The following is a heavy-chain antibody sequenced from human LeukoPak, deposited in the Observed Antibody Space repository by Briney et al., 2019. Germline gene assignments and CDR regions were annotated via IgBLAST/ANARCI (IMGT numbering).Heavy chain of an antibody. Sequence: GASVKVSCKASGYTFTGYYMHWVRQAPGQGLEWMGWINPNSGGTNYAQKFQGRVTMTRDTSISTAYMELSRLRSDDTAVYYCARAADSGYGHENWFDPWGQGTLVTVSS. CDR2: INPNSGGT. CDR3: ARAADSGYGHENWFDP. V-gene: IGHV1-2*02. CDR1: GYTFTGYY. D-gene: IGHD5-12*01. J-gene: IGHJ5*02.